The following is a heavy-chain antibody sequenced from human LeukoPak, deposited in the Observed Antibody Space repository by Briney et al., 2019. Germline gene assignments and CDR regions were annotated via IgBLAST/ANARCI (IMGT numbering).Heavy chain of an antibody. Sequence: SETLSLTCTVSGGSISSYYWSWIRQPPGKGLEWIGYIYYSESTNYNPSLKSRVTISVDTSKNQFSLKLSSVTAADTAVYYCARRSIAVAGDDYWGQGTLVTVSS. J-gene: IGHJ4*02. CDR2: IYYSEST. CDR1: GGSISSYY. CDR3: ARRSIAVAGDDY. D-gene: IGHD6-19*01. V-gene: IGHV4-59*01.